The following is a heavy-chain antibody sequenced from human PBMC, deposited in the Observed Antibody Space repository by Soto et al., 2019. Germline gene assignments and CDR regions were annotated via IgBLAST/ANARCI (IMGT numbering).Heavy chain of an antibody. J-gene: IGHJ6*02. Sequence: SQTLSLTCVNTGDSVVSRSVAWNWVRQSPSRGLEWLGRTYYRSRWYSDFAVSVRGRIVINADTSKNQFSLQLNSVTPEDTAVYFCARSEEGSDYYYYGLDVWGQGTTVTVSS. CDR1: GDSVVSRSVA. D-gene: IGHD3-10*01. V-gene: IGHV6-1*01. CDR2: TYYRSRWYS. CDR3: ARSEEGSDYYYYGLDV.